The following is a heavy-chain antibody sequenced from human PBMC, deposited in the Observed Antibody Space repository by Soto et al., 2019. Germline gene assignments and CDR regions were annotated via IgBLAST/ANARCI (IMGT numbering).Heavy chain of an antibody. J-gene: IGHJ5*02. V-gene: IGHV1-18*04. CDR3: ARDTADIVVVPAAICGESCWFDP. CDR1: GYTFTSYG. D-gene: IGHD2-2*01. CDR2: ISAYNGNT. Sequence: QVQLVQSGAEVKKPGASVKASCKASGYTFTSYGISWVRQAPGQGLEWMGWISAYNGNTNYAQKLQGRVTMTTDTSTSTAYMELRSLRSDDTAVYYCARDTADIVVVPAAICGESCWFDPWGQGTLVTVSS.